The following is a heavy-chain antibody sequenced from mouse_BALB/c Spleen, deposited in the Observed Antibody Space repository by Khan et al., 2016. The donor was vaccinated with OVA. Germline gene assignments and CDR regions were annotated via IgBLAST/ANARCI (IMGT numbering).Heavy chain of an antibody. CDR1: GFNIKDTY. D-gene: IGHD2-1*01. V-gene: IGHV14-3*02. CDR3: ATLYGSPFTY. CDR2: IDPANGDT. Sequence: LQQSGAELVKPGASVKLSCTASGFNIKDTYIHWVKERPEQGPEWIGRIDPANGDTKYDPKFQGKATITADTSSNTAYLQLSSLTSEDTAVYYCATLYGSPFTYWGQGTLVTVSA. J-gene: IGHJ3*01.